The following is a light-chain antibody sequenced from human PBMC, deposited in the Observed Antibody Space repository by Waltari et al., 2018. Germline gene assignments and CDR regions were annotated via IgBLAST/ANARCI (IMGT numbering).Light chain of an antibody. CDR2: AAS. CDR1: QGISSN. Sequence: IQLTQSQSSLSASVGDRVTITCRASQGISSNLAWYQQKPGKAPKLLISAASTLQSGVPLRFSGSGSGTDFTLTISSLQPEDFATYYCQQLNSYPITFGQGTRLEIK. J-gene: IGKJ5*01. V-gene: IGKV1-9*01. CDR3: QQLNSYPIT.